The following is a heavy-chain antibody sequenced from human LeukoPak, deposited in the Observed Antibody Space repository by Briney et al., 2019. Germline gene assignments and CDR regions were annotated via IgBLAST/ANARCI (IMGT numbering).Heavy chain of an antibody. V-gene: IGHV4-39*07. Sequence: SETLSLTCTVSGGSISSSSYYWGWIRQPPGKGLEWIGSIYYSGSTYYNPSLKSRVTISVDTSKNQFSLKLSSVTAADTAVYYCARDAPPPGTRMDVWGKGTTVTVSS. CDR3: ARDAPPPGTRMDV. CDR2: IYYSGST. J-gene: IGHJ6*03. CDR1: GGSISSSSYY.